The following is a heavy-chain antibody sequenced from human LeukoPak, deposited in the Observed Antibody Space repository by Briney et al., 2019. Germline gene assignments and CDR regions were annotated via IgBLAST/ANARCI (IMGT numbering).Heavy chain of an antibody. V-gene: IGHV1-18*04. J-gene: IGHJ4*02. CDR1: GYTFTGYY. D-gene: IGHD3-22*01. CDR2: ISAYNGNT. Sequence: GASVKVSCKASGYTFTGYYMHWVRQAPGQGLEWMGWISAYNGNTNYAQKLQGRVTMTTDTSTSTAYMELRSLRSDDTAVYYCARDRGITMIVVGLFDYWGQGTLVTVSS. CDR3: ARDRGITMIVVGLFDY.